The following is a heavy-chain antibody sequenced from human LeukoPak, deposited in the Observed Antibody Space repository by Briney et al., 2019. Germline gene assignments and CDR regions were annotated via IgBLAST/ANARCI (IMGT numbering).Heavy chain of an antibody. D-gene: IGHD2-15*01. Sequence: PGGSLRLSCAASGFSFSNHWMSWVRQAPGKGLEWVASINLDGTDKYYVDAVKGRFTIPRDNAKNSLFLEMNSLRATDMAVYYCVRNGGSLDYWGQGTLVTVSS. J-gene: IGHJ4*02. CDR3: VRNGGSLDY. V-gene: IGHV3-7*01. CDR1: GFSFSNHW. CDR2: INLDGTDK.